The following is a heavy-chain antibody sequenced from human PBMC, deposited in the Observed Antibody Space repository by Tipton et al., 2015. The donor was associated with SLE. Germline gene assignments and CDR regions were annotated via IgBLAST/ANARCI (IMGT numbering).Heavy chain of an antibody. CDR2: VHTSGST. V-gene: IGHV4-4*07. CDR3: VRVIVPASRGAFDI. Sequence: TLSLTCTVSGGSIRSHSWSWIRQSAGKGLEWIGRVHTSGSTSYNPSLKSRLTMSVDMSNNQLYLRLSSVTAADTALYYCVRVIVPASRGAFDIWGQGTMVTVSS. CDR1: GGSIRSHS. D-gene: IGHD2-2*01. J-gene: IGHJ3*02.